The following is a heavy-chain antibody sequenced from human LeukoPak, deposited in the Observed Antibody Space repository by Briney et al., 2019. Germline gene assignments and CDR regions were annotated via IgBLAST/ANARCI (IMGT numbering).Heavy chain of an antibody. J-gene: IGHJ4*02. Sequence: QPGGSLRLSCATSGFSFSSYGMHWVRQAPGKGLEWVALIWFDGTNKYYADSVKGRFTVSRDNSKSTLYLQMNSLRAEDTAVYYCARATNYDILTGYLYWGQGTLVTVSS. CDR3: ARATNYDILTGYLY. CDR2: IWFDGTNK. V-gene: IGHV3-33*01. D-gene: IGHD3-9*01. CDR1: GFSFSSYG.